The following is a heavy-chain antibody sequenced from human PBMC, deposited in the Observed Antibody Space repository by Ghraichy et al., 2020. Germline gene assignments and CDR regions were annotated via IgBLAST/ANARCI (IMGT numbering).Heavy chain of an antibody. CDR3: ARREFPPPGLLDY. J-gene: IGHJ4*02. Sequence: SETLSLTCTVSGGSISSISYYWVRHRQRPGQELVWFVSIYYSSSSYDNPSLKSRVTISVDTSKNQFTLKLSSVTATATAVYYCARREFPPPGLLDYWGQGTLVTVAS. V-gene: IGHV4-39*01. CDR1: GGSISSISYY. D-gene: IGHD3-10*01. CDR2: IYYSSSS.